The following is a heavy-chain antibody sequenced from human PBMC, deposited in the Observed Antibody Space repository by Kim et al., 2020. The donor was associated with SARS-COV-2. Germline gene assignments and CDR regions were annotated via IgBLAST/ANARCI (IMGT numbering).Heavy chain of an antibody. J-gene: IGHJ4*02. V-gene: IGHV1-69*01. CDR3: AKGYSSSWYGGY. D-gene: IGHD6-13*01. Sequence: NYAQKFQGRGTITADESTSTAYMELSSLRSEDTAVYYCAKGYSSSWYGGYWGQGTLVTVSS.